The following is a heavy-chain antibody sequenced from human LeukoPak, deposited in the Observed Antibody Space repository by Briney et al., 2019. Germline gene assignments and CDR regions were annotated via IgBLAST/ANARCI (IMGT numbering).Heavy chain of an antibody. V-gene: IGHV3-48*04. D-gene: IGHD5-12*01. CDR2: VGISSGNT. Sequence: GGSLRLSCAASGFTFIDYSMNWGRQAPGKGLEWISYVGISSGNTKYADSVKGRFTISGDSAKNSVFLKMNSLRVEDTAVYYCARDHRYAFDNWGQGTLVTVSS. J-gene: IGHJ4*02. CDR1: GFTFIDYS. CDR3: ARDHRYAFDN.